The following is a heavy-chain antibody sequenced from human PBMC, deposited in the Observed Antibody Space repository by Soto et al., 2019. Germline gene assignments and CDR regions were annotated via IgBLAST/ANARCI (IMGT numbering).Heavy chain of an antibody. CDR2: SRDKPQGYST. V-gene: IGHV3-72*01. Sequence: PGGSLRLSCAASGFSFSNYEMNWVRQAPGKGLEWVGRSRDKPQGYSTTYAASVKGRFTTSRDESKNSAYLQMNSLKTEDTAVYYCVRATFFSDSSGYTRCLDYWGQGTLVTVSS. J-gene: IGHJ4*02. CDR1: GFSFSNYE. CDR3: VRATFFSDSSGYTRCLDY. D-gene: IGHD3-22*01.